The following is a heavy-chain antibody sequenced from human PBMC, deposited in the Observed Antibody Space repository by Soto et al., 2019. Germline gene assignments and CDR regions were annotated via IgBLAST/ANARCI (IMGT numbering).Heavy chain of an antibody. CDR2: ISWDGGST. CDR3: PNEDFDY. CDR1: GFTFDDYT. J-gene: IGHJ4*02. Sequence: GGSLRLSCAASGFTFDDYTMHWVRQAPGKGLEWVSLISWDGGSTYYADSVKGRFTISRDNSKNSLYLQMNSLRTEDTALYYCPNEDFDYWGQGTLVTVSS. V-gene: IGHV3-43*01.